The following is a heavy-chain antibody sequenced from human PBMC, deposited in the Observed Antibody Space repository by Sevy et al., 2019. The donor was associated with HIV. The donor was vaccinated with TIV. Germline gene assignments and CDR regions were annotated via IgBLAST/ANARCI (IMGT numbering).Heavy chain of an antibody. CDR3: VVRGYSYDF. CDR1: GYTFTAYY. Sequence: ASVMVSCKASGYTFTAYYIHWVRQAPGQGLEWMGWIRPNSGDTDYAEKFQDRVTMTRDTSISTAYMDLSRLRSDDTAIYYCVVRGYSYDFWGQGTLVTVSS. D-gene: IGHD5-18*01. V-gene: IGHV1-2*02. J-gene: IGHJ4*02. CDR2: IRPNSGDT.